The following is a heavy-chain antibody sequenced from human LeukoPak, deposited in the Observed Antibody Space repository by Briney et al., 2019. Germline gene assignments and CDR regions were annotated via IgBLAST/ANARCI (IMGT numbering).Heavy chain of an antibody. CDR1: GFTFSSYA. Sequence: TGGSLRLSCAASGFTFSSYAMHWVRQAPGKGLEWVAVISYDGSNKYYADSVKGRFTISRDNSKNTLYLQMNSLRAEDTAVYYCARELDPESSSTSCYDPWGQGTLVTVSS. D-gene: IGHD2-2*01. CDR2: ISYDGSNK. V-gene: IGHV3-30-3*01. J-gene: IGHJ5*02. CDR3: ARELDPESSSTSCYDP.